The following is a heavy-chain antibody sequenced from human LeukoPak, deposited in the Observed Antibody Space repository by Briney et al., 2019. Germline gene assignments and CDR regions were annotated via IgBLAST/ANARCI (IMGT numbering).Heavy chain of an antibody. CDR2: ISGSGGST. J-gene: IGHJ4*02. V-gene: IGHV3-23*01. CDR3: AKDLGLDSSGHIMPFDY. Sequence: PGGSLRLSCAASGFTFSSCGMSWVRQAPGKGLEWVSAISGSGGSTYYADSVKGRSTISRDNPKNTLYLQMNSLRAEDTAVYYCAKDLGLDSSGHIMPFDYWGQGTLVTVSS. D-gene: IGHD3-22*01. CDR1: GFTFSSCG.